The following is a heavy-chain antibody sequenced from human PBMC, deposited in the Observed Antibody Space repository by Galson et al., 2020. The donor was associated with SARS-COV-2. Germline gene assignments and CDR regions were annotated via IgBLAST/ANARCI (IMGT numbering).Heavy chain of an antibody. CDR2: ISYDGSNK. J-gene: IGHJ3*02. CDR1: GFTFRSYA. D-gene: IGHD1-26*01. Sequence: GGSLRLSCAASGFTFRSYAMHGVRQAPGKGLEWVAVISYDGSNKYYADSVKGRFTISRDNSKNTVYLQMNSLRAEDTAVYYCARGRIVGATRADDAFDIWGQGTMVTVSS. CDR3: ARGRIVGATRADDAFDI. V-gene: IGHV3-30*04.